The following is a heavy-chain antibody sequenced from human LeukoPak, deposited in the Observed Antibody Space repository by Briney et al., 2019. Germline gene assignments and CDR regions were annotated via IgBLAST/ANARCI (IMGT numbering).Heavy chain of an antibody. CDR1: GYTFTSYG. V-gene: IGHV1-18*01. D-gene: IGHD7-27*01. J-gene: IGHJ4*02. Sequence: ASVKVSCKASGYTFTSYGISWVRQAPGQGLEWMGWISAYNGNTNYAQKLQGRVTMTTGTSTSTAYMELRSLRSDDTAVYYCAREASGAPPSYYFDYWGQGTLVTVSS. CDR2: ISAYNGNT. CDR3: AREASGAPPSYYFDY.